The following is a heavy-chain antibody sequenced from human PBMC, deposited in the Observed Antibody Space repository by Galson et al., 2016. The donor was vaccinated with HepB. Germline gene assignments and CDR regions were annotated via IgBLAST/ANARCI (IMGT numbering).Heavy chain of an antibody. CDR2: INPISGGT. CDR3: ATLYYGDFVLDH. CDR1: GYTFTDYY. Sequence: SVKVSCKASGYTFTDYYMHWVRQAPGQGLEWMGWINPISGGTNYAQKFRGRITMTRDTSISTAYMELSSLRGDDTALYYCATLYYGDFVLDHWGPGTLVTVSS. J-gene: IGHJ4*02. V-gene: IGHV1-2*02. D-gene: IGHD4-17*01.